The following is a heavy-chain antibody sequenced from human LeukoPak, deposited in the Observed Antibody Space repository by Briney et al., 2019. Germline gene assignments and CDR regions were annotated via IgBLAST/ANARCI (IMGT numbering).Heavy chain of an antibody. J-gene: IGHJ4*02. CDR2: IYSSGRP. CDR3: AKLGNQWGLRLDY. Sequence: PSETLSLTCTVSGGALSSYYWGWIRQPAGKGLEWSGHIYSSGRPNYNPSLKSRVTMSVDTSKHQFSLKLPPVPAADTAVYYCAKLGNQWGLRLDYWGQGTLVTVSS. D-gene: IGHD3-16*01. CDR1: GGALSSYY. V-gene: IGHV4-4*07.